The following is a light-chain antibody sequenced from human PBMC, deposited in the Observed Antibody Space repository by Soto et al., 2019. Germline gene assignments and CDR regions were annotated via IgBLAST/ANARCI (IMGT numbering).Light chain of an antibody. V-gene: IGLV2-23*03. CDR3: CSYAGSSTFV. CDR1: SSDVGSYNL. CDR2: EGS. J-gene: IGLJ3*02. Sequence: ALTQPASVSGSPGQSITISCTGTSSDVGSYNLVSWYQQHPGKAPKLMIYEGSKRPSGVSNRFSGSKSGNTASLTISGLQAEDESDYYCCSYAGSSTFVFGGGTKLTVL.